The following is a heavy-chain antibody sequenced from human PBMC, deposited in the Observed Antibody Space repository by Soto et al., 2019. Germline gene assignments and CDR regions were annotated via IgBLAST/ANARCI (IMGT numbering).Heavy chain of an antibody. V-gene: IGHV1-69*06. J-gene: IGHJ6*02. CDR2: IIPIFGTA. CDR1: GGTFSSYA. Sequence: QVQLVQSGAEVKKPGSSVKVSCKASGGTFSSYAISWVRQAPGQGLEWMGGIIPIFGTANYAQKFQGRVTITADKSTSTAYRELSSLRSEDTAVYYCAAKLEYSNSYPTRGNYGMDVWGRGTTVTVSS. CDR3: AAKLEYSNSYPTRGNYGMDV. D-gene: IGHD6-6*01.